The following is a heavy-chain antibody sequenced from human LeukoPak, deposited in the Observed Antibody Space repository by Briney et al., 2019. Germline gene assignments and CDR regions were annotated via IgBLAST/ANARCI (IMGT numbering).Heavy chain of an antibody. V-gene: IGHV3-23*01. J-gene: IGHJ6*02. D-gene: IGHD6-13*01. CDR1: GFTFGGYA. Sequence: GGSLRLSCTASGFTFGGYAMSWVRQAPGKGLEWVSSISGGSEDTYYADSVKGRFTISGDNSKTTLYLQMNSLRAEDTAVYYCARTIAQYSNSWLYFYYGLDVWGQGTTVTVSS. CDR2: ISGGSEDT. CDR3: ARTIAQYSNSWLYFYYGLDV.